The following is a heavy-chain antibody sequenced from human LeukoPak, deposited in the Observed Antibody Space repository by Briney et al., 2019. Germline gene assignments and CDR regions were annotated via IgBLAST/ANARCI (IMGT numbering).Heavy chain of an antibody. CDR1: GYTFTSYD. Sequence: ASVKVSCKASGYTFTSYDINWVRQATGQGLEWMGCMNPNSGNTGYAQKFQGRVTMTRNTSISTAYMELSSLRSEDTAVYYCARGFLSRWLQMSYYFQHWGQGTLVTVSS. CDR3: ARGFLSRWLQMSYYFQH. CDR2: MNPNSGNT. J-gene: IGHJ1*01. D-gene: IGHD5-24*01. V-gene: IGHV1-8*01.